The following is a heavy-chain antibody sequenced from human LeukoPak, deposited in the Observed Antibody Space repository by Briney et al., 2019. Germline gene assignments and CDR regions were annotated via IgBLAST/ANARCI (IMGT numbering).Heavy chain of an antibody. J-gene: IGHJ6*03. CDR2: INGGGNTT. V-gene: IGHV3-23*01. CDR3: TKDLNVAVAVVDYYTSYMDA. Sequence: SGGSLRLSCAASGFAFSSFAMGWVRQSPGKGLEWLSTINGGGNTTFYADSVKGRFTISRDNSKNTPHLHMDSLRPDDTAIYYCTKDLNVAVAVVDYYTSYMDAGGRGAAGTFS. CDR1: GFAFSSFA. D-gene: IGHD4-23*01.